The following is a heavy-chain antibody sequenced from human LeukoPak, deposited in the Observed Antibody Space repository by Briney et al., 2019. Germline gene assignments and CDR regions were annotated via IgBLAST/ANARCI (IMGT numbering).Heavy chain of an antibody. D-gene: IGHD1-26*01. CDR2: ISTSGTT. J-gene: IGHJ4*02. Sequence: SETLSLXCTVSGGFVTTYYWSWIRQSAGKGLEWIGHISTSGTTTYNPSLKSRVTMSVDTSKNQFSLKLTSVTAADTAVYYCAREATVVGATIIWGQGTLVTVSS. CDR3: AREATVVGATII. CDR1: GGFVTTYY. V-gene: IGHV4-4*07.